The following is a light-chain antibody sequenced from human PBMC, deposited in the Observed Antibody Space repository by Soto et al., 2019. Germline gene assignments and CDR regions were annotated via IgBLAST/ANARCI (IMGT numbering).Light chain of an antibody. Sequence: QSALTQPASVSGSPGQSITISCTGTSSDVGGYNYVSWYQQHPGKAPKLMIYDVSKRPSGVSNRFSGSKSGNTASLTISGLQAEDEADYYRSSYTSSSSYVFGTGTKLTVL. V-gene: IGLV2-14*01. J-gene: IGLJ1*01. CDR1: SSDVGGYNY. CDR3: SSYTSSSSYV. CDR2: DVS.